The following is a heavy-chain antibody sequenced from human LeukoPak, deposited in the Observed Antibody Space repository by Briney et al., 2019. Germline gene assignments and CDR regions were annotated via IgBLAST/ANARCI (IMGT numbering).Heavy chain of an antibody. CDR3: AKVPYSDYGAGRPPFMDV. CDR2: ISNTGSYT. Sequence: GGPLRLPCSASGHPFSNYAVRGVPHSPEEGLVCVSSISNTGSYTQYTDSVLGRFTLSRDNYENTLSLKMNHLRAEDRAIHYCAKVPYSDYGAGRPPFMDVWGQGTTVAVSS. J-gene: IGHJ6*02. D-gene: IGHD3-10*01. V-gene: IGHV3-23*01. CDR1: GHPFSNYA.